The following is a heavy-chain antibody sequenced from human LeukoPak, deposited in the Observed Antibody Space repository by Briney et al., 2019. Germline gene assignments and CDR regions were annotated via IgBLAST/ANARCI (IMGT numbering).Heavy chain of an antibody. CDR3: ARGWEDQPAPVDY. CDR1: GDSVSSNSAA. J-gene: IGHJ4*02. CDR2: TYYRSKWYN. D-gene: IGHD2-2*01. Sequence: SQTLSLTCAISGDSVSSNSAAWNWIRQSPSRGLEWLGRTYYRSKWYNDYAVSVKSRITINPDTSKNQFSLKLSSVTAADTAVYYCARGWEDQPAPVDYWGQGTLVTVSS. V-gene: IGHV6-1*01.